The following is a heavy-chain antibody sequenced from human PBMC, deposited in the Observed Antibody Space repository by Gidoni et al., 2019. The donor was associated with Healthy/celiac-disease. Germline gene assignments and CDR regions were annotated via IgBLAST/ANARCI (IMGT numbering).Heavy chain of an antibody. D-gene: IGHD5-12*01. CDR3: ARDPRDGYNRFDY. CDR2: IYYSGST. V-gene: IGHV4-59*01. J-gene: IGHJ4*02. CDR1: GGSISSYY. Sequence: QVQLQESGPGLVKPSETLSLTCTVSGGSISSYYWSWIRQPPGKGLEWIGYIYYSGSTNYNPSLKSRVTISVDTSKNQFSLKLSSVTAADTAVYYCARDPRDGYNRFDYWGQGTLVTVSS.